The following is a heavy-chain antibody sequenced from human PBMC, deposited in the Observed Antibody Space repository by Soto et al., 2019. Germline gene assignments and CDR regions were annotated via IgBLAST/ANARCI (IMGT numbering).Heavy chain of an antibody. D-gene: IGHD3-10*01. CDR1: GFIFSASA. Sequence: EVQLVESGGGLVQPGGSLKLSCAASGFIFSASAVHWVRQASGNGLEWIGRIRSKANNYATGYAASLNGRCTISRDDSKNTAYLQVNSLNTEDTAVYYCTVSGAHYYYTLDAWGQGTAVTVSS. V-gene: IGHV3-73*01. CDR2: IRSKANNYAT. CDR3: TVSGAHYYYTLDA. J-gene: IGHJ6*02.